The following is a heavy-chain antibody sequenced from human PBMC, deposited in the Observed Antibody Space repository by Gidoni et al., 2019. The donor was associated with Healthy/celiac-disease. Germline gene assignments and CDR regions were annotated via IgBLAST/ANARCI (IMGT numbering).Heavy chain of an antibody. V-gene: IGHV3-23*01. J-gene: IGHJ1*01. CDR1: GFTFSSYA. CDR3: AKDPPWDSSSWFPYEYFQH. CDR2: ISGSGGST. Sequence: EVQLLESGGGLVQPGGSLRLSCAASGFTFSSYAMSWVRQAPGKGLEWVSAISGSGGSTYYADSVKGRFTISRDNSKNTLYLQMNSLRAEDTAVYYCAKDPPWDSSSWFPYEYFQHWGQGTLVTVSS. D-gene: IGHD6-13*01.